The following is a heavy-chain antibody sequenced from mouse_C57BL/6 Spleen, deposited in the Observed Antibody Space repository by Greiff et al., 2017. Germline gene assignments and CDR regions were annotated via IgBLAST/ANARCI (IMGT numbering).Heavy chain of an antibody. CDR3: ARARDYDYKQPFAY. Sequence: VQRVESGAEMARPGASVKLSCKASGYTFTSYGISWVKQRTGQGLEWIGEIYPRSGNTYYNEKFKGKATLTADKSSSTAYMELRSLTSEDSAVYFCARARDYDYKQPFAYWGQGTLVTVS. V-gene: IGHV1-81*01. CDR2: IYPRSGNT. J-gene: IGHJ3*01. D-gene: IGHD2-4*01. CDR1: GYTFTSYG.